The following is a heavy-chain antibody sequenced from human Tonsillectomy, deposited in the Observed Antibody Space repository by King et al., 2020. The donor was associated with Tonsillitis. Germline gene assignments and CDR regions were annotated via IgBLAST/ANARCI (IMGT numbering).Heavy chain of an antibody. J-gene: IGHJ3*02. CDR3: ARGHNSGWMFDI. CDR1: GGSISNFY. CDR2: FHASGSS. D-gene: IGHD5-12*01. V-gene: IGHV4-4*07. Sequence: PLQESGPGLVKPSETLSLTCTVSGGSISNFYWSWIRQPAGKGLEWIGRFHASGSSHYNPSLKSRVTMSVDSSQDQFSLNLGSVTAADTALYYCARGHNSGWMFDIWGQGTTVTVSS.